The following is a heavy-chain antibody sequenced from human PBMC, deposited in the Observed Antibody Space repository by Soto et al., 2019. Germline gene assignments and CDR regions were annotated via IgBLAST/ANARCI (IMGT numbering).Heavy chain of an antibody. CDR3: AISFSWSGDYRDSHAF. D-gene: IGHD5-12*01. J-gene: IGHJ4*02. CDR1: GFTFSSYN. V-gene: IGHV3-21*01. CDR2: ISTWSSYS. Sequence: PGGSLRLSCTASGFTFSSYNMNWVRQAPGKGLEWVSYISTWSSYSFYADSVKGRFTISRDNSENSLYLQLDSLRDEDTAVYYCAISFSWSGDYRDSHAFWGQGSLVTGSS.